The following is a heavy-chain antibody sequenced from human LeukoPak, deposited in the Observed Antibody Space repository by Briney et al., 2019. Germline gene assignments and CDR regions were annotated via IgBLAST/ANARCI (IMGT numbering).Heavy chain of an antibody. CDR3: ASSVGSTDY. V-gene: IGHV4-34*01. CDR2: INHRGST. D-gene: IGHD1-26*01. CDR1: GESLSKYY. J-gene: IGHJ4*02. Sequence: SETLSLTCAVYGESLSKYYWTWIRQSPGKGLEWIGEINHRGSTNHNPSLKSRVTLSVDTSKHQFSLKRTSVTAADAAVYYCASSVGSTDYWGQGTLVTVSS.